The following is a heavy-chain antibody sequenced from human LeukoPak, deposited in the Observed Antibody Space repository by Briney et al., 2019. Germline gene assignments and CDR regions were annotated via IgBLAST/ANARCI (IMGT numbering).Heavy chain of an antibody. Sequence: PSETLSLTCTVSDGSISSYYWGWIRQPPGKGLEWIGSIYYSGSTYYNPSLKSRVTISVDTSKNQFSLKLSSVTAADTAVYYCATPPNYDFWSGYAEPHAFDIWGQGTMVTVSS. CDR3: ATPPNYDFWSGYAEPHAFDI. J-gene: IGHJ3*02. CDR2: IYYSGST. V-gene: IGHV4-39*01. D-gene: IGHD3-3*01. CDR1: DGSISSYY.